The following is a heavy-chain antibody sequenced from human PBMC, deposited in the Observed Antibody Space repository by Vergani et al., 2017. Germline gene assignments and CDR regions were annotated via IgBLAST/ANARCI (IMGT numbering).Heavy chain of an antibody. V-gene: IGHV4-4*02. CDR1: GGSISSSNW. Sequence: QVQLQQWGAGLLKPSGTLSLTCAVSGGSISSSNWWSWVRQPPGKGLEWIGEIYHSGSTNYNPSLKSRVTISVDKSKNQFSLKLSSVTAADTAVYYCAKNIAAAGTGDDWFDPWGQGTLVTVSS. CDR2: IYHSGST. J-gene: IGHJ5*02. CDR3: AKNIAAAGTGDDWFDP. D-gene: IGHD6-13*01.